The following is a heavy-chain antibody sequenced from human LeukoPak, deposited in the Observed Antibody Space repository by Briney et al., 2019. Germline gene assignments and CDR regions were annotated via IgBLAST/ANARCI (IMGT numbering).Heavy chain of an antibody. CDR2: ISSSSTTI. Sequence: GGSLRLSCAASGFTFSTYSINWVRQAPGRGRAGVSYISSSSTTIYYADSVKGRFTVSRDNAKNSLYLQMNSLRAEDAAVYYCARGGLGYYYDSSGYLDYWGQGTLVTVSS. V-gene: IGHV3-48*01. CDR3: ARGGLGYYYDSSGYLDY. D-gene: IGHD3-22*01. J-gene: IGHJ4*02. CDR1: GFTFSTYS.